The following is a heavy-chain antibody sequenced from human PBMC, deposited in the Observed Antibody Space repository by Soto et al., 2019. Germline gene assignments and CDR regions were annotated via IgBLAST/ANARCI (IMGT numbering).Heavy chain of an antibody. J-gene: IGHJ6*02. CDR3: AKDQHIEVRRPYYYGMDV. Sequence: EVQLLESGGGLAQPGGSLRLSCAASRFTFSSYAMTWVRQAPGKGLEWVSVISGSGGSTYYADSVKGRFTISRDNSKNTLYLQMNSLRAEDTAVYFCAKDQHIEVRRPYYYGMDVWGQGTTVTVSS. CDR1: RFTFSSYA. V-gene: IGHV3-23*01. CDR2: ISGSGGST. D-gene: IGHD6-6*01.